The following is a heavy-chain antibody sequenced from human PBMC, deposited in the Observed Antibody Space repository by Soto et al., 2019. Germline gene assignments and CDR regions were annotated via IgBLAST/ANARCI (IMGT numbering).Heavy chain of an antibody. J-gene: IGHJ4*02. CDR2: ISYDGSNK. Sequence: PGGSLRLSCADSGFTFTDYGMHWVRQAPGKGLEWVAVISYDGSNKNYADSVKGRFTISRDNSKNTLYLQMNSLRAEDTAVYYCAKDTYYYDSSGYYGYFDYWGQGTLVTVSS. D-gene: IGHD3-22*01. CDR3: AKDTYYYDSSGYYGYFDY. V-gene: IGHV3-30*18. CDR1: GFTFTDYG.